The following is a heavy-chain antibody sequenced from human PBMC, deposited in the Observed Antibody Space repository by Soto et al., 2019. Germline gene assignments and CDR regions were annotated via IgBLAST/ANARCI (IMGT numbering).Heavy chain of an antibody. CDR3: ARDRTNSGYYTNWLDP. CDR2: IIPIFGTT. CDR1: GGTFGSDA. V-gene: IGHV1-69*06. D-gene: IGHD3-22*01. J-gene: IGHJ5*02. Sequence: ASVKVSCKASGGTFGSDAITWVRQAPGQGLEWVGRIIPIFGTTNYAQNLQGRVTISADKSTLTSYMELHSLTSDDTALYYCARDRTNSGYYTNWLDPWGQGTQVTVYS.